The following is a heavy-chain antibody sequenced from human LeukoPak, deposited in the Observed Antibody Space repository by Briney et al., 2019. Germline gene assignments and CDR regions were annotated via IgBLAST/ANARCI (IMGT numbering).Heavy chain of an antibody. CDR1: GGSFSGYY. J-gene: IGHJ3*02. Sequence: KPSETLSLTCAVYGGSFSGYYWSWIRQPPGKGLEWIGEINHSGSTNYNPSLKSRVTISVDTSKNQFSLKLSPVTAADTAVYYCARGYCSGGSCYSVRDAFDIWGQGTMVTVSS. D-gene: IGHD2-15*01. CDR2: INHSGST. V-gene: IGHV4-34*01. CDR3: ARGYCSGGSCYSVRDAFDI.